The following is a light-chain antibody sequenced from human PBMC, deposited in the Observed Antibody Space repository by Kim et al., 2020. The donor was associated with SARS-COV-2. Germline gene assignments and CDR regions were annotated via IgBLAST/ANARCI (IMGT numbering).Light chain of an antibody. CDR2: GAS. Sequence: EIVMTQSPPTLSVSPGERVTLSCRASQSVVSSLAWYQQKRGQAPRLLIYGASTRAADTPARFSGSGSGTAFTLTISSLQSEDFAVYYCLQYNNWPRTFGQGTKVDIK. CDR1: QSVVSS. CDR3: LQYNNWPRT. J-gene: IGKJ1*01. V-gene: IGKV3-15*01.